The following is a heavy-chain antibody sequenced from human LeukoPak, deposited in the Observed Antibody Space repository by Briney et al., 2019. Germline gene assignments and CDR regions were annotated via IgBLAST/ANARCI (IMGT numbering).Heavy chain of an antibody. Sequence: ASVKVSCKASGYTFTTYAVHWVRQAPGQRLEWMGWINAGNGNTKYSQKFQGRVTITRDTSASTAYMELSSLRSEDTAVYYCARDRGRNYYGSGFPFDPWGQGTLVTVSS. D-gene: IGHD3-10*01. CDR2: INAGNGNT. CDR1: GYTFTTYA. J-gene: IGHJ5*02. V-gene: IGHV1-3*01. CDR3: ARDRGRNYYGSGFPFDP.